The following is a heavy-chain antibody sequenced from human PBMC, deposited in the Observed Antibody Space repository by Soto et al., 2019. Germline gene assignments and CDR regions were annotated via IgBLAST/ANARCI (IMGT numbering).Heavy chain of an antibody. D-gene: IGHD2-2*01. CDR1: GYTFTNYR. CDR3: ARVGAYCVSTSCHDY. J-gene: IGHJ4*02. CDR2: ISAYNGNT. Sequence: QVKLVQSGAEVKKPGASVKVSCKASGYTFTNYRISWVRPAPGQGLEWMGWISAYNGNTDYAQKLQGRVTMTTDTSTSTAYMELRSLRSDDTAVYYCARVGAYCVSTSCHDYWGQGTLVTVSS. V-gene: IGHV1-18*01.